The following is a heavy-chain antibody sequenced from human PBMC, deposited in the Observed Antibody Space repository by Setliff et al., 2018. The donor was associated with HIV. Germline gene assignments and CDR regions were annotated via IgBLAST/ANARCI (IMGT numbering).Heavy chain of an antibody. CDR1: GFTFGEYA. D-gene: IGHD1-1*01. CDR2: IKSKAYGETT. J-gene: IGHJ4*02. Sequence: GESLTISCTASGFTFGEYAMSWVRQAPGKGLEWVGIIKSKAYGETTEYAASVKGRFTLSRDDSKSIAYLQMNSLKTEDTGVYYCTPPPGTYWGQGTLVTVSS. V-gene: IGHV3-49*04. CDR3: TPPPGTY.